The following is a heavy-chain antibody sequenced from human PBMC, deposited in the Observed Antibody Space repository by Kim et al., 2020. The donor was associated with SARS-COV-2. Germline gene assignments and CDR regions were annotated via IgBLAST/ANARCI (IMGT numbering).Heavy chain of an antibody. J-gene: IGHJ6*02. Sequence: SETLSLTCAVSGGSISSSNWWSWVRQPPGKGLEWIGEIYHSGSTNYNPSLKSRVTISVDKSKNQFSLKLSSVTAADTAVYYCARKGAIAAAGRRGGYYYYYGMDVWGQGTTVTVSS. V-gene: IGHV4-4*02. D-gene: IGHD6-13*01. CDR3: ARKGAIAAAGRRGGYYYYYGMDV. CDR1: GGSISSSNW. CDR2: IYHSGST.